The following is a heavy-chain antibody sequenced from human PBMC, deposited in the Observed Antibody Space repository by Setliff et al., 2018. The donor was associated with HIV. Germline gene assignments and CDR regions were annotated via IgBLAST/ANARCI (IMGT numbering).Heavy chain of an antibody. D-gene: IGHD4-17*01. CDR1: GGSVSGYK. V-gene: IGHV4-59*02. CDR3: ARVQMAYAAFDV. J-gene: IGHJ3*01. Sequence: SETLSLTCIVSGGSVSGYKWSWIRQSPGKGLEWIGNIHSSGSTNYNPSLKSRVTISVDTSKHQFSLKLSSVTAADTAVYYCARVQMAYAAFDVWGQGTMVTVSS. CDR2: IHSSGST.